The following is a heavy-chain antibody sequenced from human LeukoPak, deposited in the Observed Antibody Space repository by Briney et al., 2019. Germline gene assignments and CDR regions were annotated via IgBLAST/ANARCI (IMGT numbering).Heavy chain of an antibody. D-gene: IGHD6-19*01. Sequence: GGSLRLSCAASGFTFSSYSMNWVRQASGKGLEWVSYISSSSTIYYADSVKGRFTISRDNAKNSLYLQMNSLRDEDTAVYYCARDAHSSGWSCDYWGQGTLVTVSS. V-gene: IGHV3-48*02. J-gene: IGHJ4*02. CDR2: ISSSSTI. CDR3: ARDAHSSGWSCDY. CDR1: GFTFSSYS.